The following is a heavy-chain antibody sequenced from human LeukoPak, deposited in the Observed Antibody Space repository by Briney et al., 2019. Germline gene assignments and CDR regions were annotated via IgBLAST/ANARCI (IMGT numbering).Heavy chain of an antibody. CDR2: MYNDGST. D-gene: IGHD3-10*01. CDR3: ARDAHYRI. Sequence: PGGSLRLSCAASGFIVSNHYMKWVRQAPGKGLEWVSVMYNDGSTYYADSVKGRFTMSRDTSKNTVYLQVNSLRVEDTAVFYCARDAHYRIWGQGTLVTVSS. V-gene: IGHV3-66*01. CDR1: GFIVSNHY. J-gene: IGHJ4*02.